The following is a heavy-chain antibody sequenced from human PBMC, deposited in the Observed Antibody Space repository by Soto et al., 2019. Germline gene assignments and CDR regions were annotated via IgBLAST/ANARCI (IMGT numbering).Heavy chain of an antibody. Sequence: QVQLQESGPGLVKPSETLSLTCTVSGGSVSSGSYYCSWIRQPPGKGLEWIGYIYYSGSTNYSPSHKSRVTISVDTSKNQFPLKLSSVTAADTAVYYCARAILWFGELGSEYFQHWGQGTLVTVSS. CDR3: ARAILWFGELGSEYFQH. D-gene: IGHD3-10*01. V-gene: IGHV4-61*01. CDR1: GGSVSSGSYY. CDR2: IYYSGST. J-gene: IGHJ1*01.